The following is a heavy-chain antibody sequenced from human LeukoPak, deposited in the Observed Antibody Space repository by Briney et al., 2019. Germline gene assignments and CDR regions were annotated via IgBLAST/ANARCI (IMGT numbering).Heavy chain of an antibody. Sequence: PGGSLRLSCTASGFTSSSYAMNWVRQAPGKGLEWVSAISGSGSSTYYADSVKGRFTTSRDNSKSTLYLQMNSLRAEDTAVYFCARGANDGYSAYPYWGQGALVTVSS. CDR3: ARGANDGYSAYPY. CDR1: GFTSSSYA. V-gene: IGHV3-23*01. CDR2: ISGSGSST. J-gene: IGHJ4*02. D-gene: IGHD5-12*01.